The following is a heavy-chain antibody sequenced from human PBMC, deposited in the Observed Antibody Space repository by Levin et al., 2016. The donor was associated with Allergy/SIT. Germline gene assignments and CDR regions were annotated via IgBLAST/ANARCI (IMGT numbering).Heavy chain of an antibody. V-gene: IGHV1-18*04. D-gene: IGHD2/OR15-2a*01. Sequence: ASVKVSCKASGYTFTSYAISWVRQAPGQGLEWIGWINVYKGNTNFAQKLQDRVTLTTDTSTGTAYMELRSLRSDDTAVYYCARDIYNRGNFDYWGQGTLVTVSS. CDR2: INVYKGNT. CDR1: GYTFTSYA. J-gene: IGHJ4*02. CDR3: ARDIYNRGNFDY.